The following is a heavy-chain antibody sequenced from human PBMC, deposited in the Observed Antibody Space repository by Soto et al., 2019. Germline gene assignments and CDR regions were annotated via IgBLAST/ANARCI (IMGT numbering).Heavy chain of an antibody. D-gene: IGHD3-16*01. Sequence: SETLSLTCSVSGGSISAYYWAWLRQSPGKGLEWIGYVYFSGAAKCNPSLKSRVTISVDTSENQFSLQLTSVTAADTGTYYCARHWGAGYGDYYYYIDVWGKGTTVTVSS. J-gene: IGHJ6*03. CDR3: ARHWGAGYGDYYYYIDV. CDR2: VYFSGAA. V-gene: IGHV4-59*08. CDR1: GGSISAYY.